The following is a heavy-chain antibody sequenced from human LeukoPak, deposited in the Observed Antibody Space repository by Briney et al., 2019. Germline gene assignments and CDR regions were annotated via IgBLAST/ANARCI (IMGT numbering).Heavy chain of an antibody. Sequence: GASVKVSCKASGHTFTGYYMHWVRPAPGQGLEWMGWINPNSGGTNYAQKFQGRVTMTRDTSISTAYMELRRLRSDDTAVYYCARENDYSNYVTWGQGTLVTVSS. J-gene: IGHJ5*02. V-gene: IGHV1-2*02. CDR1: GHTFTGYY. D-gene: IGHD4-11*01. CDR2: INPNSGGT. CDR3: ARENDYSNYVT.